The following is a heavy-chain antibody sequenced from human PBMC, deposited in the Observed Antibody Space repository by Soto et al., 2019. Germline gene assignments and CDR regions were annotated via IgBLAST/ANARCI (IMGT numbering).Heavy chain of an antibody. V-gene: IGHV4-31*02. D-gene: IGHD6-19*01. Sequence: LRLSCAASGFTVSSKYMTWVRQHPGKGLEWIGYIYYSGSTYYNPSLKSRVTISVDTSKNQFSLKLSSVTAADTAVYYCARGPPVGVAGDDYFDYWGQGTLVTVSS. J-gene: IGHJ4*02. CDR1: GFTVSSKY. CDR3: ARGPPVGVAGDDYFDY. CDR2: IYYSGST.